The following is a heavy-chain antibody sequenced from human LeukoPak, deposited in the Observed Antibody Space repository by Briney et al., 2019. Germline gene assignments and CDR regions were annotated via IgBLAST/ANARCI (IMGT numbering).Heavy chain of an antibody. J-gene: IGHJ1*01. CDR1: GYTFTSYD. CDR3: ARGQLIGGLPWF. D-gene: IGHD1-26*01. Sequence: ASVKVSCKASGYTFTSYDINWVRQATGQGLEWMGWMNPNSGNTGYAQKFQGRVTITRNTSISTAYMELSSLRSEDTAVYYCARGQLIGGLPWFWGQGTLVTVSS. CDR2: MNPNSGNT. V-gene: IGHV1-8*03.